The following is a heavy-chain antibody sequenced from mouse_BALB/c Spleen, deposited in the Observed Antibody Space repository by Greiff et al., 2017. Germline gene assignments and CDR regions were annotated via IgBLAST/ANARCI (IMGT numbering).Heavy chain of an antibody. CDR2: ISYSGST. CDR3: ARSLGYRYDYFDY. V-gene: IGHV3-2*02. Sequence: DVQLQESGPGLVKPSQSLSLTCTVTGYSITSDYAWNWIRQFPGNKLEWMGYISYSGSTSYNPSLKSRISITRDTSKNQFFLQLNSVTTEDTATYYCARSLGYRYDYFDYWGQGTTLTVSS. J-gene: IGHJ2*01. CDR1: GYSITSDYA. D-gene: IGHD2-14*01.